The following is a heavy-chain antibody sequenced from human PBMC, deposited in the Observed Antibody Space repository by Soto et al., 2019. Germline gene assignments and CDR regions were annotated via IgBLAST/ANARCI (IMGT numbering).Heavy chain of an antibody. V-gene: IGHV1-69*01. CDR2: IIPILGSP. D-gene: IGHD3-16*01. CDR3: ARPVQMLWAYCAY. J-gene: IGHJ4*02. Sequence: QVQLVQSGAEVKKPWSSVKVSCKASGGPFSSFALNLVRQAPGQGLEWMGGIIPILGSPHYPQTFQGRVTITADESTSTGYLDLSSLKSEDTAVYYCARPVQMLWAYCAYWGQGTLVTVSS. CDR1: GGPFSSFA.